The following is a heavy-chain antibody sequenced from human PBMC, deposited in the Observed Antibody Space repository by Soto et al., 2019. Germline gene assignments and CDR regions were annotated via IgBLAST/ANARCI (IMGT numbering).Heavy chain of an antibody. D-gene: IGHD6-6*01. Sequence: QLHLVQSGAEVKKPGASVKVSCTASGYTFTSFGVSWVRQVPGQGLEWMGWISGYNGDTDYAQKFQGRVTMTTDRYPSTAYMEVRSLRSDDTAVYYCARDKPQQIVGYNYYYGMDVWGQGTTVTVSS. J-gene: IGHJ6*02. CDR2: ISGYNGDT. V-gene: IGHV1-18*04. CDR1: GYTFTSFG. CDR3: ARDKPQQIVGYNYYYGMDV.